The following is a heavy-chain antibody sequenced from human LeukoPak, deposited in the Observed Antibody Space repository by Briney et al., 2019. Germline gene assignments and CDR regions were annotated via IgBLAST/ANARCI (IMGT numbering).Heavy chain of an antibody. V-gene: IGHV1-24*01. CDR1: GYTFTSYY. D-gene: IGHD2-15*01. Sequence: GASVKVSCKASGYTFTSYYMHWVRQAPGQGLEWMGGFDPEDGETIYAQKFQGRVTMTEDTSTDTAYMELSSLRSEDTAVYYCATGGNSFDYWGQGTLVTVSS. J-gene: IGHJ4*02. CDR3: ATGGNSFDY. CDR2: FDPEDGET.